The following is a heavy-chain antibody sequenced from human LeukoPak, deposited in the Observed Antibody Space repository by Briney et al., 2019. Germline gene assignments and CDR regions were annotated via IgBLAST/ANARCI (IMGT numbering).Heavy chain of an antibody. J-gene: IGHJ4*02. CDR2: ISYDGSNK. CDR1: GFTFSSYG. V-gene: IGHV3-30*18. CDR3: ANPYPQGSFDY. D-gene: IGHD2-2*02. Sequence: GGSLRLSCAASGFTFSSYGMHWVRRAPGKGLEWVAVISYDGSNKYYADSVKGRFTISRDNPKNTLYLQMNSLRAEDTAVYYCANPYPQGSFDYWGQGTLVTVSS.